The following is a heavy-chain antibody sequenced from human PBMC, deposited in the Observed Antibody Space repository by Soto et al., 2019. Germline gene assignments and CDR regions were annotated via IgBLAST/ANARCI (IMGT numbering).Heavy chain of an antibody. CDR1: GFNFGTYG. V-gene: IGHV3-30-3*01. CDR2: ISYEGSKT. D-gene: IGHD1-1*01. CDR3: ARVTPGNNLYYFSGLDV. Sequence: GGSLRLSCLASGFNFGTYGIHWVRQAPGKGLQWVALISYEGSKTYYADSVRGRFTISRDNAKNTLYLQMSSLRPDDAGVYYCARVTPGNNLYYFSGLDVWGQGTSVTVSS. J-gene: IGHJ6*02.